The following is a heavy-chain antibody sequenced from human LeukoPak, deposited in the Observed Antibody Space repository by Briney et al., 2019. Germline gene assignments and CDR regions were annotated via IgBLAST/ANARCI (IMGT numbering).Heavy chain of an antibody. D-gene: IGHD2-2*01. CDR2: ISYDGSNK. CDR1: GFTFSSYG. CDR3: AKDGVVVVPAAKDRYYYGMDV. V-gene: IGHV3-30*18. Sequence: PGGSLRLSCAASGFTFSSYGMHWVRQAPGKGLEWVAVISYDGSNKYYADSVKGRFTISRDNSKNTLYLQMNSLRAEDTAVYYCAKDGVVVVPAAKDRYYYGMDVWGQGTTVTVSS. J-gene: IGHJ6*02.